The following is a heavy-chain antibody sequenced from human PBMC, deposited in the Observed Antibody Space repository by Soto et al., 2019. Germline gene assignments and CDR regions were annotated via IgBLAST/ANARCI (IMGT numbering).Heavy chain of an antibody. Sequence: ASVTVSCKASGYIFTGYYMHWVRQAPGQGLEWMGWINPNSGDTNYTQKFQGWVTMTRDTSIRTAYMELSRLRSDDTAVYYCATSRISIAVAGETEYYFDYWGQGTPVTVSA. D-gene: IGHD6-19*01. V-gene: IGHV1-2*04. CDR3: ATSRISIAVAGETEYYFDY. CDR2: INPNSGDT. J-gene: IGHJ4*02. CDR1: GYIFTGYY.